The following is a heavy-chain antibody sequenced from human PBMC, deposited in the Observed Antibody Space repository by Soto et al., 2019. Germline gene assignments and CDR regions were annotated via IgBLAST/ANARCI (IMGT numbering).Heavy chain of an antibody. V-gene: IGHV3-30*18. CDR2: ISYDGSNK. J-gene: IGHJ3*02. Sequence: QVQLVESGGGVVQPGRSLRLSCAASGFTFSSYGMHWVRQAPGKGLEWVAVISYDGSNKYYADSVKGRFTISRYNSKNTLYLQMICLRAEDPAVYYCAKDANEMATGVLSSGWYGAFDIWGQGTMVTVSS. CDR3: AKDANEMATGVLSSGWYGAFDI. CDR1: GFTFSSYG. D-gene: IGHD6-19*01.